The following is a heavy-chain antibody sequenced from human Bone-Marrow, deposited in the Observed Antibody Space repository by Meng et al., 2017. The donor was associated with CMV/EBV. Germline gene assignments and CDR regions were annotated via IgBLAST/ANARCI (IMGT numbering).Heavy chain of an antibody. D-gene: IGHD6-25*01. CDR1: GYTFTGYY. J-gene: IGHJ4*02. V-gene: IGHV1-2*02. CDR3: ASHPRQRAPYDY. CDR2: INPNSGGT. Sequence: ASVKVSCKASGYTFTGYYMHWVRQAPGQGLEWMGWINPNSGGTNYAQKFQGRVTMTRDTSISTAYVELNSLRSEDTAVYYCASHPRQRAPYDYWGQGTLVTVSS.